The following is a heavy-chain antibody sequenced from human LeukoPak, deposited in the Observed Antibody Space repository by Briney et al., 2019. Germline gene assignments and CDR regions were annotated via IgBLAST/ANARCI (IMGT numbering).Heavy chain of an antibody. CDR1: GFTFSNVW. V-gene: IGHV3-74*01. CDR2: TLSDGSMT. D-gene: IGHD3-16*01. CDR3: ATDGSYALGG. J-gene: IGHJ4*02. Sequence: PGGSLRLSCEASGFTFSNVWMHWVRQAPGKGLAWVSYTLSDGSMTNYADNVKGRFTVSRDNAKNTVYLQMNSLRVEDTAVYYCATDGSYALGGWGQGTLVTVSS.